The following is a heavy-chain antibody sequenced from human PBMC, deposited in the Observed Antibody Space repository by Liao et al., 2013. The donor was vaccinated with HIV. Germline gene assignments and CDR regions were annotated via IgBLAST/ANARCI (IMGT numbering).Heavy chain of an antibody. CDR2: IYYNGGT. Sequence: QVQLQESGSGLVKPSETLSLTCTVSHGSISSYYWSWIRQPPGKGLEWIGYIYYNGGTDYNPSLKSRVILSVDTSKNQFSLRLSSVTAADTAVYYCARDRTYYYDSSGYLHAFDIWGQGTMVTVSS. D-gene: IGHD3-22*01. V-gene: IGHV4-59*01. CDR3: ARDRTYYYDSSGYLHAFDI. J-gene: IGHJ3*02. CDR1: HGSISSYY.